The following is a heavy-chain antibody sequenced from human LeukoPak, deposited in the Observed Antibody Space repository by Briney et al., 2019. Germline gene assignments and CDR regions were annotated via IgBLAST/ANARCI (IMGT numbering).Heavy chain of an antibody. CDR1: GFTFSSYG. J-gene: IGHJ4*02. V-gene: IGHV3-30*02. CDR3: AKDGYSSGWYSGYFDY. CDR2: IRYDGSNK. D-gene: IGHD6-19*01. Sequence: GGSLRLPCAASGFTFSSYGMHWVRQAPGKGLEWVAFIRYDGSNKYYADSVKGRFTISRDNSKNTLYLQVNSLRAEGTAVYYCAKDGYSSGWYSGYFDYWGQGTLVTVSS.